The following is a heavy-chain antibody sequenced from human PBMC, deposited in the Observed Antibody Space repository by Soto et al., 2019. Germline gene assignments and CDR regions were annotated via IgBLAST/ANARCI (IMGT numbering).Heavy chain of an antibody. CDR2: INPTGGFT. CDR1: GDSFNDYY. Sequence: QVQLVQSGAEVRKPGASVTVSCRSSGDSFNDYYIHWVRQAPGQGFEWMGWINPTGGFTKDAQKLKGWVSMSRGCSTRTVDRQLRRRRSDDTAVNYCAREWGGATATLVYYYFYMDVWGTGTTVTVSS. CDR3: AREWGGATATLVYYYFYMDV. V-gene: IGHV1-2*04. J-gene: IGHJ6*03. D-gene: IGHD5-12*01.